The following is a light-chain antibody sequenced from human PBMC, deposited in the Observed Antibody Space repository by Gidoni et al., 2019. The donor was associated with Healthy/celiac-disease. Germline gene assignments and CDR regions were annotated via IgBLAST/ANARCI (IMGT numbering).Light chain of an antibody. Sequence: DIQMTQSPSSLSASVGDRVTITCRASQSISSYLNWYQQKPGKAPKLLIYAASILQSGVPSRFSGSGSWTDFTLTISSLQPEDFATYYCQQSSSTLTFGPWTKVDIK. CDR2: AAS. CDR3: QQSSSTLT. J-gene: IGKJ3*01. V-gene: IGKV1-39*01. CDR1: QSISSY.